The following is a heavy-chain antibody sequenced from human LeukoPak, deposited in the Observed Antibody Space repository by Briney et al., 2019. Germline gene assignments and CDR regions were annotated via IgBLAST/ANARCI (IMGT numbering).Heavy chain of an antibody. CDR1: GGSISSYY. Sequence: SETLSLTCTVSGGSISSYYWSWIRQPPGKGLEWIGYIYYSGSTNYNPSLKSRVTISVDTSKNQFSLKLSSVTAADTAVYYCARERTTEGVYDHWGQGTLVTVSS. CDR3: ARERTTEGVYDH. V-gene: IGHV4-59*01. J-gene: IGHJ4*02. D-gene: IGHD4-17*01. CDR2: IYYSGST.